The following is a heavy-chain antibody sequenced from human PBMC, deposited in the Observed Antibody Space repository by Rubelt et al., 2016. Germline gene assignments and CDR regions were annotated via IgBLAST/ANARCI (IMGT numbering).Heavy chain of an antibody. CDR2: ISFDGISK. J-gene: IGHJ4*02. V-gene: IGHV3-30*04. Sequence: QVQLVESGGGVVQPGRSLRLSCAASGFTFSSYAMHWVRQAPGKGLEWVAVISFDGISKYYADSVKGRFTVSRYNSGNTLWLQMSSLVDDDTAVDYCGRDDYWGQGTLVTVSS. CDR1: GFTFSSYA. CDR3: GRDDY.